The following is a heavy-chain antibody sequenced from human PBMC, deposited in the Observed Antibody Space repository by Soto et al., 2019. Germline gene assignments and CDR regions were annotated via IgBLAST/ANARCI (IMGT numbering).Heavy chain of an antibody. CDR1: GGSISSYY. CDR3: AREAYYDIFTGPRGAFDF. J-gene: IGHJ3*01. V-gene: IGHV4-59*01. Sequence: QVQLQESDPGLVKPSETLSLTCTVSGGSISSYYWSWIRQTPGKGLEWIGYIYYSGSPKYNPSLATLLTTSVDTSKMQFSLTLSSVTAADTAVYYCAREAYYDIFTGPRGAFDFWGQGKMFTVAS. CDR2: IYYSGSP. D-gene: IGHD3-9*01.